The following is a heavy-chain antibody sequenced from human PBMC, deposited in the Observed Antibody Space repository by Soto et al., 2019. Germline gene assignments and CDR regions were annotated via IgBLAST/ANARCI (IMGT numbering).Heavy chain of an antibody. CDR1: GGSVSSGSDY. CDR2: IYYSGST. CDR3: SRGDY. V-gene: IGHV4-61*01. Sequence: QVQLQESGPGLVKPSETLSLTCTVSGGSVSSGSDYWSWIRQPPGKGLEWIGYIYYSGSTNYNPSLKSRVTISVYTYKNQFSLKLSAVTAAETAVYYCSRGDYWGQGTLVTVSS. J-gene: IGHJ4*02.